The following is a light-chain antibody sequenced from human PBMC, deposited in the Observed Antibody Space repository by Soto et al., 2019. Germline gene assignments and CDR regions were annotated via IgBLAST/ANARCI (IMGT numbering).Light chain of an antibody. CDR2: GAS. CDR3: QHYGSSSYT. CDR1: QSFSSSY. J-gene: IGKJ2*01. Sequence: ELVLTQSPGTLSLSPGERATLSCRASQSFSSSYLAWYQQKPGQAPRLLIYGASNRATGSPDRFSGSGSGTDFTLTISRLEPEDFAVYYCQHYGSSSYTFGQGTKVDIK. V-gene: IGKV3-20*01.